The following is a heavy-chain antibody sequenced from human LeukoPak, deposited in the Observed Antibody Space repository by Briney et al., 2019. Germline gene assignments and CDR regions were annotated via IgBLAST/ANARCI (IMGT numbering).Heavy chain of an antibody. CDR3: ASVARGYSYGYLSLSYYYYMDV. D-gene: IGHD5-18*01. CDR1: GGSISSYY. Sequence: SETLSLTCTVSGGSISSYYWSWIRQPPGKGLEWIGYIYYSGSTNYNPSLKSRVTISVDTSKNQFSLKLSSVTAADTAVYYCASVARGYSYGYLSLSYYYYMDVWGKGTTVTVSS. J-gene: IGHJ6*03. CDR2: IYYSGST. V-gene: IGHV4-59*01.